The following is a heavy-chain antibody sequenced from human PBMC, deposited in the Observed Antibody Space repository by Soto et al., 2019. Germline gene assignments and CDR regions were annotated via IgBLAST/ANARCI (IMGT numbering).Heavy chain of an antibody. CDR3: ARGGGVGVAGSAAFDM. J-gene: IGHJ3*02. CDR1: GYPVTAYY. CDR2: INPATGAA. Sequence: QLHLVQSGAVVKKPGASVTVSCSASGYPVTAYYMHWVRQAPGRRLEWMGGINPATGAAKYTQTFQGRFTMTRDTSTSTVFMELSGLTSEDTAVFYCARGGGVGVAGSAAFDMWGQGTLVTVSS. D-gene: IGHD3-3*01. V-gene: IGHV1-2*02.